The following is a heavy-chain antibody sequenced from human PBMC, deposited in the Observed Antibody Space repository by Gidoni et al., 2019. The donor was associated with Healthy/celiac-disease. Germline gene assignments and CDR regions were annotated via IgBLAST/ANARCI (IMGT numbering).Heavy chain of an antibody. Sequence: EVQLLASGGGLVQPGGSLRLSCAASGFTFSSYAMSWVRQAPGKGLEWVSAISGSVGSTYYADSVKGRFTISRDNSKNTLYLQMNSLRAEDTAVYYCAKWTRAMVRGAPLDYWGQGTLVTVSS. J-gene: IGHJ4*02. V-gene: IGHV3-23*01. CDR1: GFTFSSYA. CDR3: AKWTRAMVRGAPLDY. CDR2: ISGSVGST. D-gene: IGHD3-10*01.